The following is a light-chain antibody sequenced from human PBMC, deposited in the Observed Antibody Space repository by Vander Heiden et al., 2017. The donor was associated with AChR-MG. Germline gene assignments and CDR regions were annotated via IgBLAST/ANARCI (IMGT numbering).Light chain of an antibody. CDR3: QQYDTEPLT. CDR1: QSLRSDIKNF. CDR2: WAS. Sequence: SVMTQSPAPPAVSLGERATINCKSSQSLRSDIKNFLAWFQQRPGQPPKLLIYWASTRACGAPDRFSGAGSGTDFTLTISSLQAEDVAVYYCQQYDTEPLTFGQGTKLQVK. J-gene: IGKJ2*01. V-gene: IGKV4-1*01.